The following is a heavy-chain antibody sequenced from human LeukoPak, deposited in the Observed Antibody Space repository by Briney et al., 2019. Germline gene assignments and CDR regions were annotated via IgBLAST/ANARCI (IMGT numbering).Heavy chain of an antibody. CDR1: GYTFTGYY. Sequence: GASVKVSCKASGYTFTGYYIHWVRQAPGQGLEWMGWINPSTGDTNYAQKFQGRVTMTRDTSISTAYMELTRLRSDDTAVYYCARGYYDSSAYYSADYWGQGALVTVSS. J-gene: IGHJ4*02. CDR2: INPSTGDT. V-gene: IGHV1-2*02. D-gene: IGHD3-22*01. CDR3: ARGYYDSSAYYSADY.